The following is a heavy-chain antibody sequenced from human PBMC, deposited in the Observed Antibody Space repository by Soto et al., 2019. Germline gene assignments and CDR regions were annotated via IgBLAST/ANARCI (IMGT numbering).Heavy chain of an antibody. D-gene: IGHD1-26*01. V-gene: IGHV3-30-3*01. Sequence: QVQLVESGGGVVQPGRSLRLSCAASGFTFSSYAMHWVRQAPGKGLEWVAVISYDGSNKYYADSVKGRFTISRDNSKNTLYLQMNSLRAEDTAVYYCARWGGEIVGAEDYYYGMDVWGQGTTVTVSS. CDR3: ARWGGEIVGAEDYYYGMDV. J-gene: IGHJ6*02. CDR1: GFTFSSYA. CDR2: ISYDGSNK.